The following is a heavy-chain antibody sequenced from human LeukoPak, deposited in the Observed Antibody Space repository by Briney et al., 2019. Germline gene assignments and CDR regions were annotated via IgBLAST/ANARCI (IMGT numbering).Heavy chain of an antibody. CDR1: GFTFSSYA. Sequence: GRSLRLSCAASGFTFSSYAVHWVRQAPGKGLEWVSFISSGGSYIYYTDSVKGRFTISRDNAKNSLFLQMNSLRAEDTAVYFCARAVVGSGYDYFDYWGQGTLVTVSS. J-gene: IGHJ4*02. CDR3: ARAVVGSGYDYFDY. D-gene: IGHD5-12*01. V-gene: IGHV3-21*01. CDR2: ISSGGSYI.